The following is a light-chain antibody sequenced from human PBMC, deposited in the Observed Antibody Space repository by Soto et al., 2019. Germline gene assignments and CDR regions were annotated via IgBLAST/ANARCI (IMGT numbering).Light chain of an antibody. V-gene: IGLV1-44*01. CDR3: AAWGDSLNTWV. J-gene: IGLJ3*02. CDR1: ISNIGSNA. CDR2: SDD. Sequence: QSALTQPPSASGTPGQRVTISCSGSISNIGSNAVSWYQHFPGTAPKVLIYSDDQRPSGVPDRFSGSKSGTSASLAISGLQAEDEADYFCAAWGDSLNTWVFGGGTKLTVL.